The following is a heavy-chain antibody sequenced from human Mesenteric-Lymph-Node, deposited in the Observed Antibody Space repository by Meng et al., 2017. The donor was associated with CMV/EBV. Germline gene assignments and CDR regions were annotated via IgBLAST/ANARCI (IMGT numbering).Heavy chain of an antibody. CDR1: GDSISNITYY. CDR2: VHHSGTT. D-gene: IGHD3-22*01. CDR3: ARRGNYDSDYSEY. Sequence: QLQPQASGPGLVKPSETLSLSCIFSGDSISNITYYWTWIRQPPGKGLEWIGSVHHSGTTYYNPSLKGRLTISVDTSANLFSLRLTTVTAADTATYYCARRGNYDSDYSEYWGQGTLVTVSS. V-gene: IGHV4-39*01. J-gene: IGHJ4*02.